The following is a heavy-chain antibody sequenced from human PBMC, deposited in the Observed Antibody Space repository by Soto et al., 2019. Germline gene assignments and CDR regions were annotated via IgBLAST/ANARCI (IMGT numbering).Heavy chain of an antibody. CDR1: GYTFTGYY. D-gene: IGHD6-13*01. J-gene: IGHJ4*02. CDR3: ARGQYSRSWHSTYYFDY. Sequence: RASVKVSCKASGYTFTGYYIHWVRQAPGQGLEWMGWINPDSGGTNYAQKFQGRVTMTRDTSISTAYMELSRLRSDDTAVYYCARGQYSRSWHSTYYFDYWGQGDLVTVSS. CDR2: INPDSGGT. V-gene: IGHV1-2*02.